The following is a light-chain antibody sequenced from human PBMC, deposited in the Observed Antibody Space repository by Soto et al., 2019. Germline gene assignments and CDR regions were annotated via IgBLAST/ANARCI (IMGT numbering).Light chain of an antibody. CDR3: SSHTTSNTRV. Sequence: QSALTQPASVSGSPGQSIAISCTGTSSDVGAYDFVSWYQQHPDKAPKLLIYEVCNRPSGVSDRFSGSKSVNTATLTISGLQAEDEADYYCSSHTTSNTRVFGTGTKVTVL. CDR1: SSDVGAYDF. CDR2: EVC. J-gene: IGLJ1*01. V-gene: IGLV2-14*03.